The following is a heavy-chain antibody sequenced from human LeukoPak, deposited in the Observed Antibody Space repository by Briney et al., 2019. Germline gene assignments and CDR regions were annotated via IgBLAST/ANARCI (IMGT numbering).Heavy chain of an antibody. D-gene: IGHD2-15*01. J-gene: IGHJ5*02. Sequence: ASVKVSCKASGYTFTSYAMNWVRQAPGQGLEWMGWINTNTGNPTYAQGFTGRFVFSLDTSVSTAYLQISSLKAEDTAVYYCASVGYCSGGSCFDPWGQGTLITVSS. CDR2: INTNTGNP. V-gene: IGHV7-4-1*02. CDR1: GYTFTSYA. CDR3: ASVGYCSGGSCFDP.